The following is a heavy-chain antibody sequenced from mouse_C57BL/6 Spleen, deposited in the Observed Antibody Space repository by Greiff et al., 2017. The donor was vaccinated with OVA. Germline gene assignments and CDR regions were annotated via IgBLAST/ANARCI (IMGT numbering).Heavy chain of an antibody. D-gene: IGHD2-4*01. Sequence: VQLQQPGAELVMPGASVKLSCKASGYPFTSYWMHWVKQRPGQGLEWIGEIDPSDSYTNYNQKFKGKSTLTVDKSSSTAYMQLSSLTSEDSAVYYCARKDYDYDWFAYWGQGTLVTVSA. CDR1: GYPFTSYW. CDR2: IDPSDSYT. V-gene: IGHV1-69*01. J-gene: IGHJ3*01. CDR3: ARKDYDYDWFAY.